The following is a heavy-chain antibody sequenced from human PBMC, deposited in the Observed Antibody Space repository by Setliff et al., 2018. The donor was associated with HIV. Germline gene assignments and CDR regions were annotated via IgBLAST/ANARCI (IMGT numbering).Heavy chain of an antibody. CDR1: GFTFSTYG. D-gene: IGHD6-19*01. J-gene: IGHJ6*04. Sequence: GESLKISCAASGFTFSTYGMHWVRQAPGKGLEWVAVIWNHGNSQYYADSVKGRFTISRDNSKNTLYLQMNSLRVDDTAVYWCTRALYSGAWYGMDVWGKGTTVTVSS. CDR2: IWNHGNSQ. V-gene: IGHV3-33*08. CDR3: TRALYSGAWYGMDV.